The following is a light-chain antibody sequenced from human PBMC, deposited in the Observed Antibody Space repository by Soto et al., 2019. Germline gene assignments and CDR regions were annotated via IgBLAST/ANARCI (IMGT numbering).Light chain of an antibody. V-gene: IGKV3-20*01. Sequence: VKKATLSLSARQIVSSSYASWYQQKPGQAPRLLIGGASSRAAGTPDRFSSRGAGTDFPLTISRLEPEYVAVYCCQQYGSPPITFGQGTRLEIK. CDR2: GAS. CDR3: QQYGSPPIT. CDR1: QIVSSSY. J-gene: IGKJ5*01.